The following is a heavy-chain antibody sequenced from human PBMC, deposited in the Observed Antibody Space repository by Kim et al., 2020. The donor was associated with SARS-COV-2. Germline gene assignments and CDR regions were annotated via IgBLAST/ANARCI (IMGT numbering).Heavy chain of an antibody. CDR2: ISYDGSNK. D-gene: IGHD3-10*01. V-gene: IGHV3-30*18. J-gene: IGHJ4*02. CDR1: GFTFSSYG. Sequence: GGSLRLSCAASGFTFSSYGMHWVRQAPGKGLEWVAVISYDGSNKYYADSVKGRFTISRDNSKNTLYLQMNSLRAEDTAVYYCAKRGPDYYGSGSYPSRGLDYWGQGTLVTVSS. CDR3: AKRGPDYYGSGSYPSRGLDY.